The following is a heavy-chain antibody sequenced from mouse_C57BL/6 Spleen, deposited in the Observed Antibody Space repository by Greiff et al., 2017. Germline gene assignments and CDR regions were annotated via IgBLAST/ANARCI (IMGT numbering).Heavy chain of an antibody. J-gene: IGHJ4*01. V-gene: IGHV1-26*01. CDR3: ARKAAYSYAMDY. Sequence: VQLQQSGPELVKPGASVKISCKASGYTFTDYYMNWVKQSHGKSLEWIGDINPNNGGTSYNQKCKGKATLTVDKSSSTAYMELRSLTSEDSAVYYCARKAAYSYAMDYWGQGTSVTVSS. CDR1: GYTFTDYY. D-gene: IGHD2-10*01. CDR2: INPNNGGT.